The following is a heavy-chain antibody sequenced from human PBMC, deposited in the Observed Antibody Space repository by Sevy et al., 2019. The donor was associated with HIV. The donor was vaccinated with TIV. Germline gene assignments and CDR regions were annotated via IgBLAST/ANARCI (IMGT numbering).Heavy chain of an antibody. D-gene: IGHD6-13*01. V-gene: IGHV4-39*01. Sequence: SETLSLTCTVSGDSIRSSGYYWAWIRQPPGKELEWIGGMYYSGSTYYNPSLKSRVTTSVDTSKNQLSLKLSSVTAADTAVYYCARHRSYSDSWPPQPIDYWGEGTLVTVSS. CDR1: GDSIRSSGYY. CDR3: ARHRSYSDSWPPQPIDY. J-gene: IGHJ4*02. CDR2: MYYSGST.